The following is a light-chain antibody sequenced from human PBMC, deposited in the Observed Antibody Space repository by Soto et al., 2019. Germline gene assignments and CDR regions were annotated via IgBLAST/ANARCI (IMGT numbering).Light chain of an antibody. CDR3: QHRSH. CDR1: QSINTY. Sequence: IVLTQSPATLSLFPGERATLSCRASQSINTYLAWYQHKPGQAPRLLMSAASNRATGIPARFTGSGSGTDFTLTISSLEPEDFAVYYCQHRSHFGGGTKVEIK. J-gene: IGKJ4*01. V-gene: IGKV3-11*01. CDR2: AAS.